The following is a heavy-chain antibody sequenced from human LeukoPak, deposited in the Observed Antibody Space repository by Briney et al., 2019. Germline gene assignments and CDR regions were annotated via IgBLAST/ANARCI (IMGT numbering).Heavy chain of an antibody. D-gene: IGHD3-3*01. CDR1: GGSISSSSYC. Sequence: PSETLSLTCTVSGGSISSSSYCWGWIRQPPGKGLEWIGSIYYSGSTYYNPSLKSRVTISVDTSKNQFSLKLSSVTAADTAVYYCARARITIMHGWFDPWGQGTLVTVSS. CDR2: IYYSGST. J-gene: IGHJ5*02. CDR3: ARARITIMHGWFDP. V-gene: IGHV4-39*07.